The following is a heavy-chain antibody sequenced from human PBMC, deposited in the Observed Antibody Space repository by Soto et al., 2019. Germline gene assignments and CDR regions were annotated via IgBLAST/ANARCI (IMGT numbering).Heavy chain of an antibody. J-gene: IGHJ4*02. CDR1: GGTFSSYA. D-gene: IGHD3-9*01. Sequence: EASVKVSCKASGGTFSSYAISWVRQAPGQGLEWMGGIIPIFGTANYAQKFQGRVTITADESTSTAYMELSSLRSEDTAVYYCARHDILTGYYFDYWGQGTLVTVSS. CDR3: ARHDILTGYYFDY. CDR2: IIPIFGTA. V-gene: IGHV1-69*13.